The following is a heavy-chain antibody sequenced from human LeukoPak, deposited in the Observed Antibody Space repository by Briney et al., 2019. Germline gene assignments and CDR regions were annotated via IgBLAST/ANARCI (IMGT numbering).Heavy chain of an antibody. CDR2: INHSGST. CDR3: ARGRIVAFKYYFDY. CDR1: GGSFSGYY. D-gene: IGHD3-22*01. V-gene: IGHV4-34*01. Sequence: PSETLSLTCAVYGGSFSGYYWSWIRQPPGKGLEWIGEINHSGSTNYNPSLRSRVTISVDTSKNQFSLKLSSVTAADTAVYYCARGRIVAFKYYFDYWGQGTLVTVSS. J-gene: IGHJ4*02.